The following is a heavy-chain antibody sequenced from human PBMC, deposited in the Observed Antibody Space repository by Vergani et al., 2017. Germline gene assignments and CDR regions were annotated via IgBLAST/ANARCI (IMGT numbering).Heavy chain of an antibody. CDR3: TSCLTYSSSRYDAFDI. V-gene: IGHV3-72*01. D-gene: IGHD6-13*01. CDR2: SRNKANSYST. J-gene: IGHJ3*02. Sequence: LVESGGGVVQPGRSLTLTCSASGFGFKNFAMHWVRQAPGKGLEWVGRSRNKANSYSTEYAASVKGRFTISRDESRNSLYLQMNSLRTEDTAVYYCTSCLTYSSSRYDAFDIWGQGAMVTVSA. CDR1: GFGFKNFA.